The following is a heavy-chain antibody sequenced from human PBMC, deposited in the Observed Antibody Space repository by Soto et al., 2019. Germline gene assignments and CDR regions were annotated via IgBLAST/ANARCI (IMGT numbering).Heavy chain of an antibody. J-gene: IGHJ4*02. CDR2: ISGSGGIT. Sequence: GGSLRLSCAASGFTFSSYSMSWVRQAPGKGLEWVSVISGSGGITHYADSVKGRFTISRDNSKNTLYLQMNSLRAEDTAVYYSEGRGYCSTTTCYGEGSPKFDNWGRETLVT. D-gene: IGHD2-2*01. CDR1: GFTFSSYS. CDR3: EGRGYCSTTTCYGEGSPKFDN. V-gene: IGHV3-23*01.